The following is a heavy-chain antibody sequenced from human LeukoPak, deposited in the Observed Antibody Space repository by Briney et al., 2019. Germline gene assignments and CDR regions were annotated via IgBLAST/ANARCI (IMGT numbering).Heavy chain of an antibody. V-gene: IGHV4-59*08. J-gene: IGHJ5*02. D-gene: IGHD6-13*01. CDR3: ARYGPGTAAAGNWFDP. CDR1: GGSISSYY. Sequence: KPSETLSLTCTVSGGSISSYYWSWIRQPPGKGLEWIGYIYYSGSTNYNPSLKSRVTISVDMSKNQFSLKLSSVTAADTAVYYYARYGPGTAAAGNWFDPWGQGTLVTVSS. CDR2: IYYSGST.